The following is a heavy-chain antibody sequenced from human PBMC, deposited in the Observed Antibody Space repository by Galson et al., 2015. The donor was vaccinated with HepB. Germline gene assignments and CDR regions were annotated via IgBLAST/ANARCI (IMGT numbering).Heavy chain of an antibody. Sequence: SVKVSCKASGYTFTSYAMHWVRQAPGQRLEWMGWINAGNGNTKYSQKFQGRVTITRDTSASTAYMELSSLRSEDTAVYYCARDFLSTAAGFENWGQGTLVTVSS. CDR1: GYTFTSYA. V-gene: IGHV1-3*01. CDR3: ARDFLSTAAGFEN. D-gene: IGHD6-13*01. J-gene: IGHJ4*02. CDR2: INAGNGNT.